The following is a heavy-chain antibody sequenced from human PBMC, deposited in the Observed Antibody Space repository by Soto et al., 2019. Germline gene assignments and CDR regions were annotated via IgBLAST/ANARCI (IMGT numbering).Heavy chain of an antibody. J-gene: IGHJ4*02. Sequence: GALRLSCAASGFTFRNYAMGWVRQAPGKGLEWVSAISGSGGSTYYADSVKGRFTISRDNSKNTLYLQMNSLRAEDTAVYYCAKDLAAVAGSDYWGQGTLVTVSS. CDR3: AKDLAAVAGSDY. CDR1: GFTFRNYA. V-gene: IGHV3-23*01. CDR2: ISGSGGST. D-gene: IGHD6-19*01.